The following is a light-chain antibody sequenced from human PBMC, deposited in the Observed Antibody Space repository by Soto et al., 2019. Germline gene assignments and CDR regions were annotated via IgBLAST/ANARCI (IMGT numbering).Light chain of an antibody. CDR3: QQYNNWPPLT. J-gene: IGKJ4*01. Sequence: EIVMTQSPATLSVSPGERATLSCRASQSVSSNLAWYQQKPGQAPRLLIYGASTRATGIPARFSGSGSGTGFNLTISSLQSEDFAVYYCQQYNNWPPLTFGGGTKVEIK. V-gene: IGKV3-15*01. CDR2: GAS. CDR1: QSVSSN.